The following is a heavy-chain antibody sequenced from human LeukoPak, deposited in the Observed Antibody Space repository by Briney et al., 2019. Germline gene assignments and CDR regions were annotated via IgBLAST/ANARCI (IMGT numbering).Heavy chain of an antibody. V-gene: IGHV5-10-1*01. CDR1: GYSFSTYW. CDR2: IDPSASYT. CDR3: ARHFYSNSLGY. Sequence: GESLKISCKGSGYSFSTYWISWVRQMPGKGLEWMGRIDPSASYTYYSPSFQGHVTISADKSISTAYLQWSGLKASDTAIYYCARHFYSNSLGYRGQGTLVTVSS. J-gene: IGHJ4*02. D-gene: IGHD3-3*02.